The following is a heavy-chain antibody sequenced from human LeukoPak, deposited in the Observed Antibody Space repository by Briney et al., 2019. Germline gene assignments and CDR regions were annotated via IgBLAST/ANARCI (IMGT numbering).Heavy chain of an antibody. CDR2: FYYTGST. V-gene: IGHV4-39*01. J-gene: IGHJ4*02. CDR3: ARTAGVAVAGSRQYFDY. CDR1: GGLISSSSYY. D-gene: IGHD6-19*01. Sequence: SETLSLTCTVSGGLISSSSYYWGWVRQPPERGLEWIGSFYYTGSTYYHPSLKSRVTISVDTSKNQFSLNLTSVTAADTAVYYCARTAGVAVAGSRQYFDYWGQGTLVTVSS.